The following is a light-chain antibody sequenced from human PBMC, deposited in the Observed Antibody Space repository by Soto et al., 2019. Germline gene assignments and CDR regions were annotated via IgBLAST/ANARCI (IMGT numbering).Light chain of an antibody. CDR1: QSVSSN. Sequence: IVMTQSPATLSVSPWERATLSCRASQSVSSNLAWYQQKPGQAPRLLIYGASTRATGIPARFSGSGSGTDFTLTISRLEPEDFAVYYCQQYGSSPFTFGQGTRLEIK. CDR2: GAS. V-gene: IGKV3-15*01. J-gene: IGKJ5*01. CDR3: QQYGSSPFT.